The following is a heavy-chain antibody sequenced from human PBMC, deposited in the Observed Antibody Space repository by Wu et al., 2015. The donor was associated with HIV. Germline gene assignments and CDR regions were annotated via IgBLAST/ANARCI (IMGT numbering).Heavy chain of an antibody. Sequence: HVQLVQSGTEVKKPGSSVKVSCKAYGGNPGGTFSSHPISWVRQAPGQGLEWMGGINPNSGGTNYAQKFQGRVTMTRDTSISTAYMELSRLRSDDTAVYYCARPAGYSSGWYDFDYWGQGTLVTVSS. J-gene: IGHJ4*02. V-gene: IGHV1-2*02. D-gene: IGHD6-19*01. CDR2: INPNSGGT. CDR1: GGTFSSHP. CDR3: ARPAGYSSGWYDFDY.